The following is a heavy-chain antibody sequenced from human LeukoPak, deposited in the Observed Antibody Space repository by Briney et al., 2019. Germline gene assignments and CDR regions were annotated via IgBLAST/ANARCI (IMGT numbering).Heavy chain of an antibody. Sequence: SETLSLTCAVYGGSFSGYYWSWIRKPPGKGLEWIAYVYYSGVTSYNPSLKSRVAISIDTSKNQFSLRLTSVTAADTAVYYCARDRWDYGSGTYSHFDYWGQGTLVTVSS. D-gene: IGHD3-10*01. V-gene: IGHV4-59*12. CDR1: GGSFSGYY. J-gene: IGHJ4*02. CDR3: ARDRWDYGSGTYSHFDY. CDR2: VYYSGVT.